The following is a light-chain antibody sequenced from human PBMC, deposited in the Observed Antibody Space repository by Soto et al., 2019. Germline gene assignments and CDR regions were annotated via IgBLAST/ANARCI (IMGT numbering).Light chain of an antibody. CDR3: LQFAISPKT. J-gene: IGKJ1*01. CDR1: LTVPSRY. CDR2: DAS. Sequence: EIVLTQSPGTLSLSPGERATLSCRASLTVPSRYLAWYQQKAGQAPRLLVFDASTRATGIPDRFSGSGSGTDFTLTISRLEPEDFAVYYCLQFAISPKTFGQGTKVEIK. V-gene: IGKV3-20*01.